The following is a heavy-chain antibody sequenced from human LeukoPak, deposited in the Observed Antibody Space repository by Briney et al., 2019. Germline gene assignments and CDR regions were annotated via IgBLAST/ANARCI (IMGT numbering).Heavy chain of an antibody. D-gene: IGHD3-16*01. CDR3: ARVPPRGDYFDY. V-gene: IGHV3-23*01. Sequence: GGSLRLSCAASGFTFSSYAMSRVRQAPGKGLEWVSAISGSGGSTYYADSVKGRFTISRDNSKNTLYLQMNSLRAEDTAVYYCARVPPRGDYFDYWGQGTLVTVSS. CDR1: GFTFSSYA. J-gene: IGHJ4*02. CDR2: ISGSGGST.